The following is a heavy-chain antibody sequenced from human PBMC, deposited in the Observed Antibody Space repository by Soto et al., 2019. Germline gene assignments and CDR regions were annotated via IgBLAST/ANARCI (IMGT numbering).Heavy chain of an antibody. Sequence: QVQLQESGPGLVKPSGTLSLTCAVFGGSISSSNWWSWVRQPPGKGLEWIGEIYHSGSTNYNPSLKSRVTISVDKSKNQFSLKLSSVTAADTAVYYCARSPDSSGYYPRWYYYGMDVWGQGTTVTVSS. CDR2: IYHSGST. V-gene: IGHV4-4*02. D-gene: IGHD3-22*01. J-gene: IGHJ6*02. CDR1: GGSISSSNW. CDR3: ARSPDSSGYYPRWYYYGMDV.